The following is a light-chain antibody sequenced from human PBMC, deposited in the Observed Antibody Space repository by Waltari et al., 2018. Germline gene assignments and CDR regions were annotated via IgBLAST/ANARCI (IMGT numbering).Light chain of an antibody. CDR2: GAS. V-gene: IGKV3-20*01. Sequence: VLTQSPGTLSLSPGERATLSCRASQSLTKKYLAWYQQKPGQAPRLLIYGASSRAGGIPDRFSGSGSGTDFTLTISRLEPEDSAVYYCQQYGSSIMYTFGQGTKLEIK. J-gene: IGKJ2*01. CDR3: QQYGSSIMYT. CDR1: QSLTKKY.